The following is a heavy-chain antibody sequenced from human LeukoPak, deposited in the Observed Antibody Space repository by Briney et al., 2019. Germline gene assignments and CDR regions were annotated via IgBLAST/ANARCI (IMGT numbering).Heavy chain of an antibody. CDR2: ISSSSSTI. Sequence: GGSLRLSCAASGFTFSSYSMNWVRQAPGKGLEWVSYISSSSSTIYYADSVKGRFTISRDNAKNSLYLQMNSLRAEDTAVYYCARAPYLEMATVKNGYWGQGTLVTVSS. D-gene: IGHD5-24*01. J-gene: IGHJ4*02. CDR3: ARAPYLEMATVKNGY. V-gene: IGHV3-48*01. CDR1: GFTFSSYS.